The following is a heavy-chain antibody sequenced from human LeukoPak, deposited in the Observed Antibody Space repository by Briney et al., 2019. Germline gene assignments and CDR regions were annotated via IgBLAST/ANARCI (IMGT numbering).Heavy chain of an antibody. CDR1: GFTFSSYG. Sequence: PGGSLRRCCAASGFTFSSYGMHWVRQAPGKGLEWVAVISYDGSNKYYADSVKGRFTISRDNSKNTLYLQMNSLRAEDTAVYYCAKAYYYDSSGYATDDWGQGTLVTVSS. CDR2: ISYDGSNK. D-gene: IGHD3-22*01. CDR3: AKAYYYDSSGYATDD. V-gene: IGHV3-30*18. J-gene: IGHJ1*01.